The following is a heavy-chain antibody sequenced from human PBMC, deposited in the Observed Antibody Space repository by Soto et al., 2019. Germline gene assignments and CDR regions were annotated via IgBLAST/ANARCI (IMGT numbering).Heavy chain of an antibody. Sequence: ASVKVSCKASGYTFTSYAMHWVRQAPGQRLEWMGWINAGNGNTKYSQKFQGRVTITRDTSASTAYMELSSLRSEDTAVYYCARGWGYCSGGSCYFTLLPSPVDYWGQGTLVTVPS. D-gene: IGHD2-15*01. CDR1: GYTFTSYA. CDR2: INAGNGNT. V-gene: IGHV1-3*01. J-gene: IGHJ4*02. CDR3: ARGWGYCSGGSCYFTLLPSPVDY.